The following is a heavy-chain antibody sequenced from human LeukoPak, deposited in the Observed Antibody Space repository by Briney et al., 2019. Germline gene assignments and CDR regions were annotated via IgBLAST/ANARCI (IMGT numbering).Heavy chain of an antibody. CDR2: ISSSSSTI. CDR3: ARALMISNSDLDY. Sequence: GGSLRLSCAASGFTFSSYSMNWVRQAPGKGLEWVSYISSSSSTIYYADSVKGRFTISRDNAKNSLYLQMNSLRAEDTAVYYCARALMISNSDLDYWGQGTLVTVSS. CDR1: GFTFSSYS. D-gene: IGHD3-16*01. J-gene: IGHJ4*02. V-gene: IGHV3-48*04.